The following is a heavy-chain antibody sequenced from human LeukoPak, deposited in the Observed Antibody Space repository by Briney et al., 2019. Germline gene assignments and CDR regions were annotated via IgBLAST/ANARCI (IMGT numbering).Heavy chain of an antibody. V-gene: IGHV1-46*01. Sequence: GASVKVSCKASGYTFTSYYMHWVRQAPGQGLEWMVLINPTGGSTGYAQKFQGRVTMTRDMSTSTDYMELSSLRSEDTAVYYCARDGHDYGDYGYFDYWGQGTLVTVSS. J-gene: IGHJ4*02. CDR1: GYTFTSYY. CDR2: INPTGGST. D-gene: IGHD4-17*01. CDR3: ARDGHDYGDYGYFDY.